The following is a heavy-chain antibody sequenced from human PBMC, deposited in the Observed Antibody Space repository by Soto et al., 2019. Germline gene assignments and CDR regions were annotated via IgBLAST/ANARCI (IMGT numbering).Heavy chain of an antibody. Sequence: PSETLCLTCTVAGGSISSSSYYWGWIRQPPGKGLEWIGSIYYSGSTYYNPSLKSRVTISVDTSKNQFSLKLSSVTAADTAVYYCARLSYYYYGMDVWGQGTTVTVSS. J-gene: IGHJ6*02. CDR2: IYYSGST. V-gene: IGHV4-39*01. CDR3: ARLSYYYYGMDV. CDR1: GGSISSSSYY.